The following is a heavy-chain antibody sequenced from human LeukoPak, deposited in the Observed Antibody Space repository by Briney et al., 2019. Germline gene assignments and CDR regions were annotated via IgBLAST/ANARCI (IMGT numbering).Heavy chain of an antibody. D-gene: IGHD6-13*01. J-gene: IGHJ4*02. Sequence: GGSLRLSCAASGFTFSSYEMNWVRQAPGKGLEGVSYISSSGSTIYYADSVKGRFTISRDNAKNSLYLQMNSLRAEDTAVYYCARVGIAAADHFDYWGQGTLVTVSS. CDR1: GFTFSSYE. CDR3: ARVGIAAADHFDY. V-gene: IGHV3-48*03. CDR2: ISSSGSTI.